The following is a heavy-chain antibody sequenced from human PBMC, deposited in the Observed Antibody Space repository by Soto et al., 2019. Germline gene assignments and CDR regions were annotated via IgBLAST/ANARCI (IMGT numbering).Heavy chain of an antibody. D-gene: IGHD2-8*01. J-gene: IGHJ4*02. CDR2: ISTDGNNK. CDR3: PKDRVSEHTNGWTQGH. Sequence: WVTRRLSCAASGFPFSHYSMHWVRQAPGKELQRLAIISTDGNNKHYAASVKARFTISRDNSKNTLDLQLNSLSAEDKAVYLCPKDRVSEHTNGWTQGHRGQGALVTASS. CDR1: GFPFSHYS. V-gene: IGHV3-30*18.